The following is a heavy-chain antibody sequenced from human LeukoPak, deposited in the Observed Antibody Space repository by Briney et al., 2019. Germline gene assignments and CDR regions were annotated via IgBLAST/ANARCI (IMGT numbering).Heavy chain of an antibody. CDR2: IKQDGSEK. D-gene: IGHD6-19*01. V-gene: IGHV3-7*01. Sequence: GGSLRLSCAASGFTFSSYWMSWVRQAPGKGLEWVANIKQDGSEKYYVDSVKGRFTISRDNAKNSLYLQMNSLRAEDTAVYYCARDDGYSSGWYEYYFDYWGQGTLVTVSS. CDR1: GFTFSSYW. CDR3: ARDDGYSSGWYEYYFDY. J-gene: IGHJ4*02.